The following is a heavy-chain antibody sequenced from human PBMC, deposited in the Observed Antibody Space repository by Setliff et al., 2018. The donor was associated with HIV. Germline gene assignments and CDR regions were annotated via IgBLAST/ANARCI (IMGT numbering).Heavy chain of an antibody. J-gene: IGHJ5*02. V-gene: IGHV4-39*01. CDR3: VRQSGSFWYVDP. Sequence: PSETLSLTCTVSGGSISNSRYYWSWIRQPPGKGLEWIGSIYYSGINYYNPSLEGRITLSIDLSKNQFSLKLTSVTAADSALCFCVRQSGSFWYVDPWGQGTQVTVSS. CDR2: IYYSGIN. D-gene: IGHD1-26*01. CDR1: GGSISNSRYY.